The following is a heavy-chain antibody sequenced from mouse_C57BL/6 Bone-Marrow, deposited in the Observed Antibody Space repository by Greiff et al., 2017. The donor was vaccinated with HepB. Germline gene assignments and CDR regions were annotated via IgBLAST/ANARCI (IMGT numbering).Heavy chain of an antibody. D-gene: IGHD1-1*01. Sequence: EVQLVESGGGLVQPGGSLSLSCAASGFTFTDYYMSWVRQPPGKALEWLGFIRNKANGYTTEYSASVKGRFTISRDNSQSILYLQMNALRAEDSATDYCARCLTTVVPFAYWGQGTLVTVSA. CDR2: IRNKANGYTT. CDR1: GFTFTDYY. J-gene: IGHJ3*01. CDR3: ARCLTTVVPFAY. V-gene: IGHV7-3*01.